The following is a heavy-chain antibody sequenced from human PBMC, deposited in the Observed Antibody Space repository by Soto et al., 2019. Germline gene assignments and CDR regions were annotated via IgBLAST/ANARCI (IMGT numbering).Heavy chain of an antibody. D-gene: IGHD2-2*01. CDR3: TRAVRVDP. Sequence: GGSLRLSCTPSGSNFGDYAMSWFRQAPGKGLEWVGFIRSKAYGGTTEYAASVKGRFTISRDDSKSIAYLQMNSLKTEDTAVYYCTRAVRVDPWGQGTLVTVSS. CDR2: IRSKAYGGTT. CDR1: GSNFGDYA. J-gene: IGHJ5*02. V-gene: IGHV3-49*03.